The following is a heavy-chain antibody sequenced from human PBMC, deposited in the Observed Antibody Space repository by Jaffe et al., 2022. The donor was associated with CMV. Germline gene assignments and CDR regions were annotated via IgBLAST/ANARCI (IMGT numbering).Heavy chain of an antibody. V-gene: IGHV3-23*01. CDR1: GFTFSSYA. CDR2: ISGSGGST. CDR3: AKVLGYCSGGSCPFDY. Sequence: EVQLLESGGGLVQPGGSLRLSCAASGFTFSSYAMSWVRQAPGKGLEWVSAISGSGGSTYYADSVKGRFTISRDNSKNTLYLQMNSLRAEDTAVYYCAKVLGYCSGGSCPFDYWGQGTLVTVSS. D-gene: IGHD2-15*01. J-gene: IGHJ4*02.